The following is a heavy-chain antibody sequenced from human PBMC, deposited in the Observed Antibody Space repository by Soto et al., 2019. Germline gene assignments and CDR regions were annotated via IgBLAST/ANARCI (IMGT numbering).Heavy chain of an antibody. J-gene: IGHJ4*02. CDR2: MSYDGSNK. V-gene: IGHV3-30-3*01. CDR3: ARGYCSRPSCSHFDC. CDR1: GFTFSSYA. D-gene: IGHD2-2*01. Sequence: GGSLRLSCAASGFTFSSYAVHWVRQAPGKGLEWVAVMSYDGSNKYYADSVKGRFTISSDNSKNTLYLQMHSLGTEDTAVYYCARGYCSRPSCSHFDCWGQGTLVTVSS.